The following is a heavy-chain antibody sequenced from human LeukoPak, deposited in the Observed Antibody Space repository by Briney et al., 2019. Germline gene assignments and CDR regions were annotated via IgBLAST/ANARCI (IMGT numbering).Heavy chain of an antibody. V-gene: IGHV3-15*01. CDR3: TTYDYAAFEI. Sequence: PGGSLRLSCAASGFTFSNAWMSWVRQAPGEGLEWVGRIKSRTDGGTTDYAAPVKGRFTISRDDSKHTLYLQMNSLKPEDTAVYYCTTYDYAAFEIWGQGTMVTVSS. D-gene: IGHD3-16*01. CDR1: GFTFSNAW. J-gene: IGHJ3*02. CDR2: IKSRTDGGTT.